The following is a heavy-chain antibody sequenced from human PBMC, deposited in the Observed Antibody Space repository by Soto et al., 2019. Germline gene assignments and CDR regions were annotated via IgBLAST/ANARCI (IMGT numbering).Heavy chain of an antibody. V-gene: IGHV1-8*01. Sequence: QVQLVQSGAEVKKPGASVKVFCKTSGYTFTSYDINWVRQAPGQGLEWMGWMNPNSGNSAYAQKFQGRLTMATNTSISTAYMELSSLISVDTAVYYCAREVSSRFDPWGQGTLVTVSS. CDR2: MNPNSGNS. D-gene: IGHD6-6*01. J-gene: IGHJ5*02. CDR1: GYTFTSYD. CDR3: AREVSSRFDP.